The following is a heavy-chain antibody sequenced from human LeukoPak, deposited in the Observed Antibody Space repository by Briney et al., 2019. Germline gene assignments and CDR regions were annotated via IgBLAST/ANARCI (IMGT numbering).Heavy chain of an antibody. Sequence: ASVKVSCKASGYTFTSYGIGWVRQAPGQGLEWMGWISAYNGNTNYAQKLQGRVTMTTDTSTSTAYMELGSLRSDDTAVYYCARVRELSAMVRGVIDYWGQGTLVTVSS. CDR2: ISAYNGNT. CDR3: ARVRELSAMVRGVIDY. J-gene: IGHJ4*02. V-gene: IGHV1-18*01. D-gene: IGHD3-10*01. CDR1: GYTFTSYG.